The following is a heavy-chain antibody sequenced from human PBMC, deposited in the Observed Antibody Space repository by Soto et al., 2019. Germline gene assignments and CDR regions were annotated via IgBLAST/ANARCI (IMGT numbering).Heavy chain of an antibody. CDR2: TYYRSKWSN. CDR1: GDSVSSKSAA. J-gene: IGHJ4*01. D-gene: IGHD2-2*01. CDR3: ARQDSGYVDY. V-gene: IGHV6-1*01. Sequence: SQTLSLTCAISGDSVSSKSAAWNWIRQSPSRGLEWLGRTYYRSKWSNDYAASVKSRITINPDTSKNQFSLQLNPASPEDTAVYYCARQDSGYVDYWGHGTLVTVSS.